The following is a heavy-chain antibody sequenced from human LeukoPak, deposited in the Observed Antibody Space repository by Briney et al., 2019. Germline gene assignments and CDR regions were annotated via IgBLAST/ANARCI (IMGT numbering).Heavy chain of an antibody. D-gene: IGHD2-2*01. CDR1: GFTVSDNY. Sequence: PGGSLRLSCAASGFTVSDNYMSWVRQAPGKGLEWVSIIYSGGSTYYADSVKGRFTISRDSSQNTVYLQMNSLRAEDTAVYYCAKDPLGGDCSSTSCYVLRPFDFWGQGTLVTVSS. CDR3: AKDPLGGDCSSTSCYVLRPFDF. CDR2: IYSGGST. J-gene: IGHJ4*02. V-gene: IGHV3-66*01.